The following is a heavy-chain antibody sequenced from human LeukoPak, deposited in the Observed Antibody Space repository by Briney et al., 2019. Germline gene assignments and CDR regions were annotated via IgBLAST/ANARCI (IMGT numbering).Heavy chain of an antibody. Sequence: SETLSLTCTVSGGSISSYYWSWIRQPPGKGLEWFGYIYYSGSTNYNPSLKSRVTISVDTSKNQFSLKLSSVTAADTAVYYCARGAPIQLWLHWFDPWGQGTLVTVSS. CDR2: IYYSGST. V-gene: IGHV4-59*01. J-gene: IGHJ5*02. CDR1: GGSISSYY. D-gene: IGHD5-18*01. CDR3: ARGAPIQLWLHWFDP.